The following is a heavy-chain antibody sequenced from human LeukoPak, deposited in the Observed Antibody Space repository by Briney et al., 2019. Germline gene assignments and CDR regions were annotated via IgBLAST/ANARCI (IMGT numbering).Heavy chain of an antibody. D-gene: IGHD2-15*01. CDR1: GFTFSSYS. Sequence: GGSLRLSCAASGFTFSSYSMNRVRQAPGKGLEWVSSISSSSSYIYYADSVKGRFTISRDNAKNSLYLQMNSLRAEVTVVYYCARDRYCSGGSCYCYGMDVWGQGTTVTVSS. CDR3: ARDRYCSGGSCYCYGMDV. CDR2: ISSSSSYI. J-gene: IGHJ6*02. V-gene: IGHV3-21*01.